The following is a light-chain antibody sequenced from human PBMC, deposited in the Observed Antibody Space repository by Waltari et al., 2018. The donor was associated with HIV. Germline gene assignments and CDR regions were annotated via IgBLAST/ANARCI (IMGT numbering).Light chain of an antibody. CDR2: QDR. V-gene: IGLV3-1*01. J-gene: IGLJ2*01. CDR3: QAWGNNTVV. CDR1: NLSNNY. Sequence: SYDLTQAPSLSVSPGQAAKILCSGFNLSNNYVSWHQQKPGQSPLVLIFQDRRRPSGIPERFSGSSSGNTATLTISGTQSVDEADYFCQAWGNNTVVFGGGTKLTVL.